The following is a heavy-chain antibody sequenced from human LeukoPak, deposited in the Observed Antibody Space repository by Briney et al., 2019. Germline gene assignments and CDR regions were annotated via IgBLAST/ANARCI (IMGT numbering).Heavy chain of an antibody. V-gene: IGHV3-30-3*01. CDR1: GFTFTAYL. J-gene: IGHJ4*02. CDR3: VRESEYYFDHSASFDY. D-gene: IGHD3-22*01. CDR2: MSSDGNAM. Sequence: GGALRLSWAASGFTFTAYLIHWVRPAPGKGLEWVAVMSSDGNAMFYADTVQGRFTISRDNSKNTLYLQINSLRAEDTAVYYCVRESEYYFDHSASFDYWGQGTLVTVSS.